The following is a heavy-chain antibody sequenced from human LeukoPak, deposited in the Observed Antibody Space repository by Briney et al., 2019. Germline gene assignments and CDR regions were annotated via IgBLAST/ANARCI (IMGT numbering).Heavy chain of an antibody. Sequence: GGSLRLSCAASGFTFSSYAMSWVRQAPEKGLEWVSTISDSGGSTYYADSVKGRFTISRDNSKNTLYLQMNNLRAEDTAVYYCARDNLRIQLWLVYWGQGTLVSVSS. J-gene: IGHJ4*02. CDR2: ISDSGGST. CDR3: ARDNLRIQLWLVY. CDR1: GFTFSSYA. D-gene: IGHD5-18*01. V-gene: IGHV3-23*01.